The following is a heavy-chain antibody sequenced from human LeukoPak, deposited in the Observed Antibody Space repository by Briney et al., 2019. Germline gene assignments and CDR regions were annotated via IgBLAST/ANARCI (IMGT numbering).Heavy chain of an antibody. J-gene: IGHJ4*02. CDR3: ARFFAAGAFDY. CDR1: GYSISSGYY. D-gene: IGHD6-13*01. Sequence: PSETLSLTCAVSGYSISSGYYWGWIRQPPGQGLEWIGSIYHSGSTYYNPSLKSRVTISVDTSKNQFSLKLSSVTAADTAVYYCARFFAAGAFDYWGQGTLVTVSS. CDR2: IYHSGST. V-gene: IGHV4-38-2*01.